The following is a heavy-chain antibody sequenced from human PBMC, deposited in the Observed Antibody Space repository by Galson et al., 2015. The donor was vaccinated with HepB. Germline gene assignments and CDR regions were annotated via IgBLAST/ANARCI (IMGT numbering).Heavy chain of an antibody. D-gene: IGHD6-19*01. V-gene: IGHV3-53*01. CDR3: ARDLWDSSGRRRDY. J-gene: IGHJ4*02. Sequence: SLRLSCAASGFTVSSNYMSWVRQAPGKGLEWVSVIYSGGSTYYADSVKGRFTISRDNSKNTLYLQMNSLRAEDTAVYYCARDLWDSSGRRRDYWGQGTLVTVSS. CDR1: GFTVSSNY. CDR2: IYSGGST.